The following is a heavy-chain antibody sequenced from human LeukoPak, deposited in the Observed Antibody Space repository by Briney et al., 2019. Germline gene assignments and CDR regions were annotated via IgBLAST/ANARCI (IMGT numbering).Heavy chain of an antibody. J-gene: IGHJ4*02. CDR2: INHSGST. D-gene: IGHD3-10*01. Sequence: SETLSLTCTVSGYSISSGYYWSWIRPPPGKGLEWIGEINHSGSTNYNPSLKSRVTISVDTSKNQFSLKLSSVTAADTAVYYCASRYYYGSGSIPRWGQGTLVTVSS. CDR3: ASRYYYGSGSIPR. V-gene: IGHV4-38-2*02. CDR1: GYSISSGYY.